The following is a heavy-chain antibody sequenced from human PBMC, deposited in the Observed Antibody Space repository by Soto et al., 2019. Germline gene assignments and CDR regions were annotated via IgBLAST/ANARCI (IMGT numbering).Heavy chain of an antibody. J-gene: IGHJ4*02. V-gene: IGHV4-34*01. D-gene: IGHD3-10*01. CDR1: GGSFSGYY. Sequence: PSETRSLTCAVYGGSFSGYYWSWIRQPPGKGLEWIGEINHSGSTNYNPSLKSRVTISVDTSKNQLSLKLSSVTAADMAVYYCARGRGRDALGYWGQGTLVTVSS. CDR2: INHSGST. CDR3: ARGRGRDALGY.